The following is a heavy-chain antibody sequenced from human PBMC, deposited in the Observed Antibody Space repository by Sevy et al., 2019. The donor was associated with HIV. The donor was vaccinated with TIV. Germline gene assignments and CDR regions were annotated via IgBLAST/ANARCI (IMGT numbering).Heavy chain of an antibody. CDR2: IYPSGST. CDR1: GGSISSYY. J-gene: IGHJ6*02. D-gene: IGHD3-22*01. V-gene: IGHV4-4*07. CDR3: ARDAGDSSGYYGYYYYYYGMDV. Sequence: SETLSLTCTVSGGSISSYYWSWIRQPAGKGLEWIGRIYPSGSTNYNPSLKSRVTMSVDTSKNQFSLKLSSVTAADTAVYYCARDAGDSSGYYGYYYYYYGMDVWGQGTTVTVSS.